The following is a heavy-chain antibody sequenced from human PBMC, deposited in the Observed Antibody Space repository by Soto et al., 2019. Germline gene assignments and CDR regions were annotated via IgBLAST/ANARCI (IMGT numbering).Heavy chain of an antibody. D-gene: IGHD6-19*01. Sequence: GGSLRLSCAASRSTFSSLWMSWVRQSPGKGLEWVANINQDGSEKYYVDSVKGRFTVSRDNARNLLFLQMNSLRAEDTALYYCATTGSNGWYNPYDFWGQGTLVTVSS. CDR1: RSTFSSLW. CDR3: ATTGSNGWYNPYDF. CDR2: INQDGSEK. V-gene: IGHV3-7*01. J-gene: IGHJ4*02.